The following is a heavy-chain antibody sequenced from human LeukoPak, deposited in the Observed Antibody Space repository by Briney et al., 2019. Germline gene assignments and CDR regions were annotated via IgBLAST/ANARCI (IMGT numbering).Heavy chain of an antibody. CDR2: ISGSGGTT. J-gene: IGHJ6*03. Sequence: GESLKISCAASGFTFSSYAMTWVRQAPGKGLEWVSAISGSGGTTYYADSVRGRFSISRDNSKKTLYLQMNSLRAEDTALYYCAKADHYYYYMDVWGKGTTVTVSS. V-gene: IGHV3-23*01. CDR1: GFTFSSYA. CDR3: AKADHYYYYMDV.